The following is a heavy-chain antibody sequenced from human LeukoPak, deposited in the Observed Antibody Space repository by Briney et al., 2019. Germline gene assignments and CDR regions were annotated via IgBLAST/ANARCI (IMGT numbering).Heavy chain of an antibody. CDR3: ARVAYGANFFDY. CDR1: GYTFINYD. D-gene: IGHD4-23*01. CDR2: NSAYNGSS. J-gene: IGHJ4*02. Sequence: ASVKVPRKSSGYTFINYDISWVRQAPGQGLEWMGWNSAYNGSSNFAQKVQGRVTMTADTSTTTAYMELRSLTSDDTAVYYCARVAYGANFFDYWGQGTPVTVSS. V-gene: IGHV1-18*01.